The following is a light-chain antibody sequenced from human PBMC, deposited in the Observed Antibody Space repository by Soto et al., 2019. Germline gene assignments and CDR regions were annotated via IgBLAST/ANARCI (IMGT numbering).Light chain of an antibody. CDR1: QSINSW. J-gene: IGKJ3*01. V-gene: IGKV1-5*03. CDR3: QQYNNYIS. CDR2: KAS. Sequence: DIQMTQSPSTLSASVGDRVTITCRASQSINSWLAWYQQKPGKAPNLLIYKASSLESGVPSRFSGSGSGTEFTLTISSLKPDDFATYYCQQYNNYISFGPGTKVDIK.